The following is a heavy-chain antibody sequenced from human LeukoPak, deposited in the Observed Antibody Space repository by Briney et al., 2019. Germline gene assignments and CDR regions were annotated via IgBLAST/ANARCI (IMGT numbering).Heavy chain of an antibody. J-gene: IGHJ4*02. V-gene: IGHV3-21*01. D-gene: IGHD5-18*01. CDR1: GFTFSSYS. CDR3: ARGGGYSYGSGY. CDR2: VSSSSSYI. Sequence: GGSLRLSCAASGFTFSSYSMNWVRQAPGKGLEWVSSVSSSSSYIYYADSVKGRFTISRDNAKNSLYLQMNSLRAEDTAVYYCARGGGYSYGSGYWGQGTLVTVSS.